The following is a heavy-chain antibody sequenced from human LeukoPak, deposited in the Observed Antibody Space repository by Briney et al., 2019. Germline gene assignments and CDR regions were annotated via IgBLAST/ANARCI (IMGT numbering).Heavy chain of an antibody. CDR3: ARAGSSWYPLDY. CDR2: IYSGGST. Sequence: PGGTLRLSCAASGFTVSSNYMSWVRQAPGKGLEWVSVIYSGGSTYYADSVKGRFTISRDNSKNTLYLPMNSLRPEDTAVYYCARAGSSWYPLDYWGQGTLVTVSS. D-gene: IGHD6-13*01. CDR1: GFTVSSNY. J-gene: IGHJ4*02. V-gene: IGHV3-66*02.